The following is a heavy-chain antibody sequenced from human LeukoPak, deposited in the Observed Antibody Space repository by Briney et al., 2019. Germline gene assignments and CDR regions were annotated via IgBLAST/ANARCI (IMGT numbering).Heavy chain of an antibody. CDR2: IYTSGRT. J-gene: IGHJ4*02. D-gene: IGHD2-2*02. Sequence: PSETLSLTCTVSGGSISSYYWSWIRQPAGKGLEWIGRIYTSGRTNYNPSLKSRVTMSVDTSKNQFSLKLSSVTAADTAVYYCAREAGYCSSTSCYTPFDYWGQGTLVTVSS. CDR1: GGSISSYY. V-gene: IGHV4-4*07. CDR3: AREAGYCSSTSCYTPFDY.